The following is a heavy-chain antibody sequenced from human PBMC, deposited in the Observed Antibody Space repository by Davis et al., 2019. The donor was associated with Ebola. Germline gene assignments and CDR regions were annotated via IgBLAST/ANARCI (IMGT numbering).Heavy chain of an antibody. V-gene: IGHV3-23*01. CDR2: ISGSGVTT. J-gene: IGHJ4*02. Sequence: GGSLRLPCEAPGFTFTTYPMSWVRQAPWQGLEWVLIISGSGVTTYYADSVKARFTILRDNSRNTVYLQMNNLRADDTAIYYCAKDASSRSGSYYQFDHWGQGTLVTVSS. D-gene: IGHD1-26*01. CDR3: AKDASSRSGSYYQFDH. CDR1: GFTFTTYP.